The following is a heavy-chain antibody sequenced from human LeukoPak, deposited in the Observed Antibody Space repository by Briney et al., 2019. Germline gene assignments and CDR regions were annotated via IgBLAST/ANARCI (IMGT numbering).Heavy chain of an antibody. CDR3: ARESYGYNYVNFDY. CDR1: GGSFSGYY. D-gene: IGHD5-24*01. CDR2: INHSGST. Sequence: PSETLSLTCAVYGGSFSGYYWSWIRQPPGKGLEWIGEINHSGSTNYNPSLKSQVTISVDTSKNQFSLKLSSVTAAGTAVYYCARESYGYNYVNFDYWGQGTLVTVSS. V-gene: IGHV4-34*01. J-gene: IGHJ4*02.